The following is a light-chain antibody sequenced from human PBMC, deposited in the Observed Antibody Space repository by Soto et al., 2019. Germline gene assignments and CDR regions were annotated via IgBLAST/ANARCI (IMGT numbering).Light chain of an antibody. Sequence: EIVMTQSPLSLPDTPGEPASSSCRSSQSLLHSNGYNYLDWYLQKPGQSPQLLIYLGSNRASGVPDRFSGSGSGTDFTLKISRVEAEDVGVYYCMQALQTPPTFGGGTKVEIK. CDR3: MQALQTPPT. CDR2: LGS. CDR1: QSLLHSNGYNY. V-gene: IGKV2-28*01. J-gene: IGKJ4*01.